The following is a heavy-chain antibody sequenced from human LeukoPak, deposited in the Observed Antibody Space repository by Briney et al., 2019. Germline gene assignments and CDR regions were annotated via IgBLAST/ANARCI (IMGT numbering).Heavy chain of an antibody. CDR2: IIPVFGTA. D-gene: IGHD5-18*01. CDR1: GGTLSSYT. CDR3: ATRYTS. V-gene: IGHV1-69*13. J-gene: IGHJ4*02. Sequence: SVKVSCKASGGTLSSYTVSWVRQAPGQGLEWMGGIIPVFGTASYAPRFQGRVTITADESTSTVYMELSSLTSDDTAVYYCATRYTSWGQGTLATVSS.